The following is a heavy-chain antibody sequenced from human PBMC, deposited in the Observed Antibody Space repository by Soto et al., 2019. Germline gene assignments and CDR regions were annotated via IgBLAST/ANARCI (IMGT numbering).Heavy chain of an antibody. CDR1: GYTFTSYV. J-gene: IGHJ5*02. V-gene: IGHV1-18*01. Sequence: QVQLVQSGAEVKKPGASVKVSCKASGYTFTSYVISWVRQAPGQGLEWMGWISADNGKTNYAQKLQDRVTMTPDTSTGTAYRGLRSLSSDGHAGFSCARDMPAKYGGWGNWFAPWGQGTLVAVSS. D-gene: IGHD2-15*01. CDR2: ISADNGKT. CDR3: ARDMPAKYGGWGNWFAP.